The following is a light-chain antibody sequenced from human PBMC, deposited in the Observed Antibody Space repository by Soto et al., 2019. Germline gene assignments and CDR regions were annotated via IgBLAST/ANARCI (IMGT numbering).Light chain of an antibody. CDR3: QQYNSYPFT. V-gene: IGKV1-5*01. CDR2: DAS. Sequence: DIQMTQSPSTLSASVGDRVTITCRASQSISSWLAWYQQKPGKAPKLLIYDASSLKSGVPSRFSGSGSGTEFTLTISSLQPDDFATHYCQQYNSYPFTFGQGTKLEIK. J-gene: IGKJ2*01. CDR1: QSISSW.